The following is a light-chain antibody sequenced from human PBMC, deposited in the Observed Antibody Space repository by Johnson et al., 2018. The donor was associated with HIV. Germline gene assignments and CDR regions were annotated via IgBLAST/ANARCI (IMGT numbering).Light chain of an antibody. CDR2: ENN. Sequence: QAVLTQPPSVSAAPGQKVTISCSGSSSNIGNNYVSWYQQLPGTAPKLLIYENNKRPSGIPDRFSGSKSGTSATLGITGLQTGDEADYYCGTWDSRLSIFVVGTGTKITV. CDR1: SSNIGNNY. CDR3: GTWDSRLSIFV. V-gene: IGLV1-51*02. J-gene: IGLJ1*01.